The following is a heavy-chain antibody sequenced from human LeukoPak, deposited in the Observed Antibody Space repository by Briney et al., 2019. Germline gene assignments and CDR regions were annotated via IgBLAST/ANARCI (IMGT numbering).Heavy chain of an antibody. V-gene: IGHV4-30-4*01. CDR3: AREVRRDGSGKPTRRFDY. Sequence: PSETLSLTCTVSGGSISSGDYYWSWIRQPPGKGQEWIGYIYYSGSTYYNPSLKSRVTISVDTYKNQFSLKLSSVTAADTAVYYCAREVRRDGSGKPTRRFDYWGQGTLVTVSS. D-gene: IGHD3-10*01. J-gene: IGHJ4*02. CDR2: IYYSGST. CDR1: GGSISSGDYY.